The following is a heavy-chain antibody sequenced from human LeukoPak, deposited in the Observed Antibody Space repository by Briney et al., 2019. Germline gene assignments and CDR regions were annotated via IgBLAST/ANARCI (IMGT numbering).Heavy chain of an antibody. CDR3: ARRDYGGKHFDY. CDR1: GNTFSSYW. J-gene: IGHJ4*02. Sequence: GESLKISCQGSGNTFSSYWIAWVRQMPGKGLGWMGIIYPGDSDTRYSPSFQGQVTISADKSISTAYLQWSSLKASDTAMYYCARRDYGGKHFDYWGQGTLVTVSS. CDR2: IYPGDSDT. V-gene: IGHV5-51*01. D-gene: IGHD4-23*01.